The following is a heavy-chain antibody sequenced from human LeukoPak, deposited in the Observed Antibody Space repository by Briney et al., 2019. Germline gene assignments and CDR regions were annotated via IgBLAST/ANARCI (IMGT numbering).Heavy chain of an antibody. D-gene: IGHD3-3*01. V-gene: IGHV1-18*01. CDR2: ISAYNGNT. CDR3: ARVSRDYDPFFDY. CDR1: GYTFTSYG. Sequence: ASVKVSCKASGYTFTSYGISWVRQAPGQGLEWMGWISAYNGNTNYAQKFQGRVTMTRDTSISTAYMELSRLRSDDTAVYYCARVSRDYDPFFDYWGQGTLVTVSS. J-gene: IGHJ4*02.